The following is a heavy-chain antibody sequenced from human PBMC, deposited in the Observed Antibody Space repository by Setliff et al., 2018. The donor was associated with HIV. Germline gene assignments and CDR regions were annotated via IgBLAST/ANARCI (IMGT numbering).Heavy chain of an antibody. CDR2: FDPEYDKT. D-gene: IGHD3-22*01. Sequence: GASVKVSCKVSGYTLTELSIHWVRQAPGKGLEWMGGFDPEYDKTFYAQKFQGRVTMSEDTSTDTAYMELTSLRSEDTAVYYCATRAYDSSGYLRSRVSGAAFDIWGQGTMVTVSS. V-gene: IGHV1-24*01. CDR1: GYTLTELS. CDR3: ATRAYDSSGYLRSRVSGAAFDI. J-gene: IGHJ3*02.